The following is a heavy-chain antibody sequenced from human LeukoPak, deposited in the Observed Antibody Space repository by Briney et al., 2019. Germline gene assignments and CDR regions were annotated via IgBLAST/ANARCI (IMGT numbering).Heavy chain of an antibody. D-gene: IGHD3-16*01. CDR3: ARDRGETRNTNGP. Sequence: PGGSLRLSCAASGFTVSSNYMSWVRQAPGKGLEWVSVIYSGGSTYYADSVKGRFTTSRDNSKNTLYLQMNSLRAEDTAVYYCARDRGETRNTNGPWGQGTLVTVSS. CDR2: IYSGGST. CDR1: GFTVSSNY. V-gene: IGHV3-53*01. J-gene: IGHJ5*02.